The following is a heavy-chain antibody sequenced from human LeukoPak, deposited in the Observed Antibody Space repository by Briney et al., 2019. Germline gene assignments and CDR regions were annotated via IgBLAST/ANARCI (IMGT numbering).Heavy chain of an antibody. J-gene: IGHJ3*02. V-gene: IGHV3-7*01. CDR2: IKQDGSEK. D-gene: IGHD5-18*01. Sequence: GGSLRLSCAASGFTFSSYWMSWVRQAPGKGLEWVANIKQDGSEKYYVDSVKGRFTISRDNAKNSLYLQMNSLRAEDTAVYYCARLLTREMWIQLCHDAFDIWGQGTMVTVSS. CDR3: ARLLTREMWIQLCHDAFDI. CDR1: GFTFSSYW.